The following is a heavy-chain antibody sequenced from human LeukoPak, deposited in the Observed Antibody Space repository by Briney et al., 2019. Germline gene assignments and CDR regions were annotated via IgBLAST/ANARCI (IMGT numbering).Heavy chain of an antibody. Sequence: GGSLRLSCAASGFTFSSYAKHWVRQAPGKGLEWVAVISYDGSNKYYADSVKGRFTISRDNSKNTLYLQMNSLRAEDTAVYYCARDSPSDLFTRIAVAGTGLVDYWGQGTLVTVSS. CDR3: ARDSPSDLFTRIAVAGTGLVDY. J-gene: IGHJ4*02. CDR1: GFTFSSYA. V-gene: IGHV3-30*04. CDR2: ISYDGSNK. D-gene: IGHD6-19*01.